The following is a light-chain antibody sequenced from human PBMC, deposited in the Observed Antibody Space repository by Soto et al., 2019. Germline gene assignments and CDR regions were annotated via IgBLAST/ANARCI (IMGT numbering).Light chain of an antibody. Sequence: SYELTQPPSVSVSPGQTASITCSGAKLGDKYTCWYQQKPGQSPVLVIYQDTKRASGIPERFSGSNSGNTDTLTISGTQAMDEADYYCQAWDSSTAPSCVFGTGTKLTVL. CDR1: KLGDKY. J-gene: IGLJ1*01. CDR3: QAWDSSTAPSCV. CDR2: QDT. V-gene: IGLV3-1*01.